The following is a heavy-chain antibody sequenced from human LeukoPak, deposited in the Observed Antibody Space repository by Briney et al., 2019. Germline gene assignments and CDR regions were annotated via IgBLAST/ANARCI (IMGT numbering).Heavy chain of an antibody. CDR3: ARNAYGAQTPSDV. Sequence: GGSLRLSCAVSGFTFSDYYMDWVRQAPGKGLEWVSRIRNKANSYTTEYAASVKGRFTISRDDSRNSLYLQMNSLTAEDTAVYYCARNAYGAQTPSDVWGQGTTVTVSS. CDR2: IRNKANSYTT. D-gene: IGHD4-17*01. J-gene: IGHJ6*02. CDR1: GFTFSDYY. V-gene: IGHV3-72*01.